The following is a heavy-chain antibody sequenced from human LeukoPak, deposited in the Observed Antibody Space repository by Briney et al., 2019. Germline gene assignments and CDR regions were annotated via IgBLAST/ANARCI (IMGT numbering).Heavy chain of an antibody. CDR2: INPSGGST. CDR3: ARVLSYESYYYYYMDV. V-gene: IGHV1-46*01. CDR1: GYTFTSYY. J-gene: IGHJ6*03. D-gene: IGHD3-16*01. Sequence: VASVKVSCKASGYTFTSYYMHWVRQAPGQGLEWMGIINPSGGSTSYAQKFQGRVTMTRDMSTSTAYMELRSLRSDDTAVYYCARVLSYESYYYYYMDVWGKGTTVTISS.